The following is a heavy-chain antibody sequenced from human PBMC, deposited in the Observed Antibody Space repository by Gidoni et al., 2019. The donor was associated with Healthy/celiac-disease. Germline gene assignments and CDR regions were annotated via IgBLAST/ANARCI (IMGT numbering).Heavy chain of an antibody. CDR1: GFTFSSYS. CDR3: ARDETYCGGDGYFAFDI. Sequence: EVQLVESGGGLVKPGGSLRLSCAASGFTFSSYSMNWVRQAPGKGLELVSSISSSSSYIYYADSVKGRFTISRDNAKNSLYLQMNSLRAEDTAVYYCARDETYCGGDGYFAFDIWGQGTMVTVSS. V-gene: IGHV3-21*01. CDR2: ISSSSSYI. J-gene: IGHJ3*02. D-gene: IGHD2-21*01.